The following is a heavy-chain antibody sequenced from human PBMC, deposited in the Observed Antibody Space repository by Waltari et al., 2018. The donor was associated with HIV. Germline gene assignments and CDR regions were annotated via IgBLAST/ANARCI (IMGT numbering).Heavy chain of an antibody. J-gene: IGHJ3*02. Sequence: EVQLVESGGGLVKPGGSLRLSCAASGFTFSSYSMNWVRQAPGKGLEWVSSISSSSSYIYYADSVKGRFTISRDNAKNSLYLQMNSLRAEDTAVYYCARDTSFWSSPYLDAFDIWGQGTMVTVSS. V-gene: IGHV3-21*01. CDR1: GFTFSSYS. CDR2: ISSSSSYI. CDR3: ARDTSFWSSPYLDAFDI. D-gene: IGHD3-3*01.